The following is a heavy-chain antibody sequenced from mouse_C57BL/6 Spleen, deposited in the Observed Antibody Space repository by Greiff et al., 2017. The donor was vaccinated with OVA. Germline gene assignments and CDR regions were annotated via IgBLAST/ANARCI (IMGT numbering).Heavy chain of an antibody. J-gene: IGHJ1*03. CDR3: ARRHYGSSYGYFDV. V-gene: IGHV1-69*01. CDR1: GYTFTSYW. D-gene: IGHD1-1*01. CDR2: IDPSDSYT. Sequence: QVQLQQPGAELVMPGASVKLSCKASGYTFTSYWMHWVKQRPGQGLEWIGEIDPSDSYTNYNQKFKGKSKLTVDKSSSTAYMQLSSLTSEDSAVYYCARRHYGSSYGYFDVWGTGTTVTVSS.